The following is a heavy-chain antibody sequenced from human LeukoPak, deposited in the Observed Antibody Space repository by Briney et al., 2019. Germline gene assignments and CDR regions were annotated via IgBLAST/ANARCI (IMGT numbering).Heavy chain of an antibody. CDR1: GFTFSSYG. D-gene: IGHD3-22*01. CDR2: IWYDGSNK. J-gene: IGHJ3*02. CDR3: ANFHDSSGEDAFDI. V-gene: IGHV3-33*06. Sequence: GRSLRLSCAASGFTFSSYGMHWVRQAPGKGLEWVAAIWYDGSNKYYVDSVKGRFTISRDNSKNTLYLQMNSLRAEDTAVYYCANFHDSSGEDAFDIWGQGTMVTVSS.